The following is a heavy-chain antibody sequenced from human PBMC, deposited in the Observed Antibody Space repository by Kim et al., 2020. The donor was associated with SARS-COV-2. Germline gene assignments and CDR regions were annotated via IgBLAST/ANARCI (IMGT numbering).Heavy chain of an antibody. CDR2: ISAYNGNT. CDR3: VRDWIGHYDSSGYFYYYGMDV. Sequence: ASVKVSCKASGYTFTSYGISWVRQAPGQGLEWMGWISAYNGNTNYAQKLQGRVTMTTDTSTSTAYMELRSLRSDDTAVYYCVRDWIGHYDSSGYFYYYGMDVWGQGTTVTVSS. CDR1: GYTFTSYG. D-gene: IGHD3-22*01. V-gene: IGHV1-18*01. J-gene: IGHJ6*02.